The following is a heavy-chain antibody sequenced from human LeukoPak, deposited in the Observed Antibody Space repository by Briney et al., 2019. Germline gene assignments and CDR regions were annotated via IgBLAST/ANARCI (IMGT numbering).Heavy chain of an antibody. D-gene: IGHD1-1*01. CDR3: AKDRTGTMSFDY. V-gene: IGHV3-9*01. CDR2: ISWNSGSI. CDR1: GFTFDDYA. Sequence: GGSLRLSCAASGFTFDDYAMPWVRQAPGKGLEWASGISWNSGSIGYADSVKGRFTISRDNAKNSLYLQMNSLRAEDTALYYCAKDRTGTMSFDYWGQGTLVTVSS. J-gene: IGHJ4*02.